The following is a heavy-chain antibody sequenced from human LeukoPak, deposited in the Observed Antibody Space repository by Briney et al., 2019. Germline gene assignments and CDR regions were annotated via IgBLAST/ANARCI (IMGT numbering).Heavy chain of an antibody. D-gene: IGHD2-15*01. V-gene: IGHV3-23*01. CDR2: ISGSGGST. J-gene: IGHJ4*02. CDR1: GFTFSSYA. Sequence: GGSLRLSCAASGFTFSSYAMSWVRQAPGKGLEWVSAISGSGGSTYYADSVKGRFTISRDNSKNTLYLQMNSLRAEDTAVYYCAKKVVVAAKILVLRYFAYWGQGTLVTVSS. CDR3: AKKVVVAAKILVLRYFAY.